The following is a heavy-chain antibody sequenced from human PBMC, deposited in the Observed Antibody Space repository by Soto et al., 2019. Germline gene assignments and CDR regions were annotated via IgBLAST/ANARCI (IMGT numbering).Heavy chain of an antibody. CDR2: IYYSGST. CDR1: GGSISSYY. Sequence: PSETPSLTCTVSGGSISSYYWSWIRQPPGKGLEWIGYIYYSGSTNYNPSLKSRVTISVDTSKNQFSLKLSSVTAADTAVYYCARDQVPAALLGWFGPWGQGTLVTVSS. CDR3: ARDQVPAALLGWFGP. J-gene: IGHJ5*02. V-gene: IGHV4-59*01. D-gene: IGHD2-2*01.